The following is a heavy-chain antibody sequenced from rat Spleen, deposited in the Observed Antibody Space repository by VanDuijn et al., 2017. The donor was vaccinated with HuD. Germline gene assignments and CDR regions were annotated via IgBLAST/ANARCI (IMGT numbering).Heavy chain of an antibody. V-gene: IGHV5-29*01. J-gene: IGHJ2*01. Sequence: EVQLVESGGGLVQPGRSLKLSCAASGFTFSDYGMAWVRQAPTKGLEWVATISYGDSSGHSSTYYRDSVKGRFTISRDNAENTVYLQMNSLRSEDTATYYCAKEDYGYNAFDYWGQGVMVTVSS. CDR1: GFTFSDYG. CDR3: AKEDYGYNAFDY. CDR2: ISYGDSSGHSST. D-gene: IGHD1-9*01.